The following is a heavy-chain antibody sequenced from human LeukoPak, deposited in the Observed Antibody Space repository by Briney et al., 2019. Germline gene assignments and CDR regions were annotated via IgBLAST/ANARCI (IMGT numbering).Heavy chain of an antibody. CDR3: AKDLRALWFGELNGVDY. CDR2: ISAYNGNT. Sequence: ASVKVSCKASGYTFTSYGISWVRQAPGQGLEWMGWISAYNGNTNYAQKLQGRVTMTTDTSTSTAYMELRSLRSDDTAVYYCAKDLRALWFGELNGVDYWGQGTLSPSPQ. D-gene: IGHD3-10*01. V-gene: IGHV1-18*01. J-gene: IGHJ4*02. CDR1: GYTFTSYG.